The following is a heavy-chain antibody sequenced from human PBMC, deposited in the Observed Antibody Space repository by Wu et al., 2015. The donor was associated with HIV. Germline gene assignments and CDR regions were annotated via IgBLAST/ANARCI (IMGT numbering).Heavy chain of an antibody. CDR1: GGSFSSFA. CDR2: IIPIRGTT. D-gene: IGHD3-10*01. J-gene: IGHJ6*02. Sequence: QVQLVQSGAEVRKPGSSVKVSCKASGGSFSSFAINWVRQAPGQGLERMGRIIPIRGTTNYVQKFQGRVTLTADEGTSTIFMEVSSLRYEDTAVYYCAKNPVNRLGDYDYYGMDVWGQGTTVTVSS. CDR3: AKNPVNRLGDYDYYGMDV. V-gene: IGHV1-69*11.